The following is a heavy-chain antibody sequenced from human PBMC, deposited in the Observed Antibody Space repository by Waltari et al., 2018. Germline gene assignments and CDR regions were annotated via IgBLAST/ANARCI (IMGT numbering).Heavy chain of an antibody. D-gene: IGHD3-10*01. V-gene: IGHV1-69*05. CDR1: GGTFSSYA. J-gene: IGHJ6*03. Sequence: QVQLVQSGAEVKKPGSSVKVSCKASGGTFSSYAISWVRQAPGQGLEWMGGIIPIFGTANYAQKFQGRVTITTDESTSTAYMELSSLRSEDTAVYYCASPYYYGSGRTYYMDVWGKGTTVIVSS. CDR2: IIPIFGTA. CDR3: ASPYYYGSGRTYYMDV.